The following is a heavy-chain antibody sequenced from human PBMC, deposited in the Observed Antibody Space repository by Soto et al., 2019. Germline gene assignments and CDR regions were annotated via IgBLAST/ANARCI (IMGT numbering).Heavy chain of an antibody. V-gene: IGHV3-23*01. Sequence: EVQLLESGGDLVQPGGSLRLSCAASGFTFSNFAMSWVRQAPGKGLEWVSAISGGGGTTYYADSVKGRFTISRDNSKNTLYLQMDSLRAEDTALYYCAKAMSTPSRPRNYFDYWGQGTLVTVSS. CDR1: GFTFSNFA. CDR3: AKAMSTPSRPRNYFDY. D-gene: IGHD6-6*01. J-gene: IGHJ4*02. CDR2: ISGGGGTT.